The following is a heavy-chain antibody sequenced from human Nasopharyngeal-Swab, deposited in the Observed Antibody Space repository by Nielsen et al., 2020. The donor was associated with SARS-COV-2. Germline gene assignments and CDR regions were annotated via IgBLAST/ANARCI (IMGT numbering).Heavy chain of an antibody. CDR3: ARAGRYDSSGYPLY. J-gene: IGHJ4*02. CDR2: ISSSGSTI. Sequence: GESLKISCAASGFTFSDYYMSWIRQAPGKGLEWVSYISSSGSTIYYADSVKGRFTISRDNAKNSLYLQMNSLRAEDTAVYYCARAGRYDSSGYPLYWGQGTLVTVSS. CDR1: GFTFSDYY. D-gene: IGHD3-22*01. V-gene: IGHV3-11*04.